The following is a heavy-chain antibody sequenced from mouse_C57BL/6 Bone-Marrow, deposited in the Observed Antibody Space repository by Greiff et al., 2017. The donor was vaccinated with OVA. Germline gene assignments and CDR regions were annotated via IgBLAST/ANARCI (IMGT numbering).Heavy chain of an antibody. D-gene: IGHD2-4*01. J-gene: IGHJ2*01. CDR3: ARSDYGYFDY. Sequence: EVMLVESGGGLVKPGGSLKLSCAASGFTFTDYGMHWVRQAPEKGLEWVAYISTGSSTTNYADTVKGRFTITRDNSNNTMFLQMTSLRSEDTAMYYCARSDYGYFDYWGQGTTLTVSS. CDR1: GFTFTDYG. V-gene: IGHV5-17*01. CDR2: ISTGSSTT.